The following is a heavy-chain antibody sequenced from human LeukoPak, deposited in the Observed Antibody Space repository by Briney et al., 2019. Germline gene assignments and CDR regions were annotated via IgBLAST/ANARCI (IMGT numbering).Heavy chain of an antibody. D-gene: IGHD3-10*01. CDR1: GYTFTGYY. CDR3: ARDPYGSGGGNWFDP. J-gene: IGHJ5*02. CDR2: INPNSGGT. V-gene: IGHV1-2*02. Sequence: ASVKVSCKASGYTFTGYYMHWVRHAPGQGLEWMGWINPNSGGTNYAQKFQGRVTMTTDTSTSTAYMELRSLRSDDTAVYYCARDPYGSGGGNWFDPWGQGTLVTVSS.